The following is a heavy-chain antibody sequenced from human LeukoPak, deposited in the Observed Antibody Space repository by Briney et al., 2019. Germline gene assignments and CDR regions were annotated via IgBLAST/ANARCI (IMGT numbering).Heavy chain of an antibody. Sequence: QPGGSLRLSCAASGFTFSSYAMSWVRQAPGKGLEWVSAISGSGGSTYYADSVKGRFTISRDNSKNTLYLQMNSLRAEDTAVYYCAKNPSIRVSAAALSRMNWFDPWGQGTLVTVSS. J-gene: IGHJ5*02. CDR3: AKNPSIRVSAAALSRMNWFDP. V-gene: IGHV3-23*01. CDR2: ISGSGGST. D-gene: IGHD6-13*01. CDR1: GFTFSSYA.